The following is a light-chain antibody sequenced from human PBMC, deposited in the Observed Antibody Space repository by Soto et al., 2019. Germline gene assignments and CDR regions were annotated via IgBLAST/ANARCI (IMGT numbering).Light chain of an antibody. CDR1: QGISSY. CDR2: ATS. CDR3: QQLTSYPIT. V-gene: IGKV1-9*01. J-gene: IGKJ5*01. Sequence: DIQLTQSPSSLSASVGDRVTFTCRASQGISSYFAWYQQKQGNAPKLLIYATSTLQSGVPSRFRGIVSGTELTITFGRLKPEDGETYEGQQLTSYPITFCRGTR.